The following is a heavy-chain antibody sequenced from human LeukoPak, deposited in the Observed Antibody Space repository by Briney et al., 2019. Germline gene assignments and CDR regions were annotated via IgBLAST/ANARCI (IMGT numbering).Heavy chain of an antibody. J-gene: IGHJ4*02. CDR1: GGSFSGYY. CDR2: INHSGST. V-gene: IGHV4-34*01. CDR3: ARWASRGNYGDYYYFDY. Sequence: SETLSLTCAVYGGSFSGYYWSWIRQPPGKGLEWIGEINHSGSTNYNPSLKSRVTISVDTSKNQFSLKLSSVTTADTAVYYCARWASRGNYGDYYYFDYWGQGTLVTVSS. D-gene: IGHD4-17*01.